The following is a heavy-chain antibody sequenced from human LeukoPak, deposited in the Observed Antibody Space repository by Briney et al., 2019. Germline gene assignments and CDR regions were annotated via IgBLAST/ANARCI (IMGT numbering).Heavy chain of an antibody. CDR1: GFTFSSYW. Sequence: PGGSLRLSCAASGFTFSSYWMSWVRQAPGKGLEWVANIKEDGSDKYYVDSMRGRFTISRDNAENSVYLQMNSLRVEDTAVYYCARGTYTSGWYPDTFDMWGQGTMVVVS. D-gene: IGHD6-19*01. CDR3: ARGTYTSGWYPDTFDM. CDR2: IKEDGSDK. J-gene: IGHJ3*02. V-gene: IGHV3-7*01.